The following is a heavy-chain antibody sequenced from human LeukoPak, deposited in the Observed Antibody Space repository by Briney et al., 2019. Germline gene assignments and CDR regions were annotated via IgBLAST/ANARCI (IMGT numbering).Heavy chain of an antibody. Sequence: PSETLSLTCAVYGGSFSGYYWSWIRQPPGKGLEWIGEINHSGSTNYNPSLKSRVTISVDTSKNQFSLKLSSVTAADTAVYYCARLIPRYSYGYDYWGQGTLVTVSS. D-gene: IGHD5-18*01. J-gene: IGHJ4*02. CDR3: ARLIPRYSYGYDY. V-gene: IGHV4-34*01. CDR1: GGSFSGYY. CDR2: INHSGST.